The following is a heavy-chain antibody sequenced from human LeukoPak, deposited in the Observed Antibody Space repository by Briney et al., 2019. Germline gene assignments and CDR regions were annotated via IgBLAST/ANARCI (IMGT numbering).Heavy chain of an antibody. D-gene: IGHD2-21*02. V-gene: IGHV3-15*01. CDR1: GFTFSDAW. Sequence: GGSLRLSCEASGFTFSDAWMSWVRQAPGRGLEWVGRIQREIDGGTTDYAAPVKGRFTISRDDSKNTLYLQMNSLKIVDTAVYYCATELLSHFDYWSQGTLVTVSS. CDR3: ATELLSHFDY. CDR2: IQREIDGGTT. J-gene: IGHJ4*02.